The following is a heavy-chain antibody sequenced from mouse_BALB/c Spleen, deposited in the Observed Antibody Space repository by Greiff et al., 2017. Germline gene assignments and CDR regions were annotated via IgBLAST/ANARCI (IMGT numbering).Heavy chain of an antibody. J-gene: IGHJ4*01. CDR3: ATNDGSGPYYAMDY. V-gene: IGHV2-5-1*01. CDR1: GFSLTSYG. Sequence: VLLEASGPSLVQPSQSLSITCTVWGFSLTSYGVHWVRPSPGKGLEWLGVIWRGGSTDYNAAFMSRLSITKDNSKSQVFFKMNSLQADDTAIYHRATNDGSGPYYAMDYWGQGTSVTDSS. D-gene: IGHD1-1*01. CDR2: IWRGGST.